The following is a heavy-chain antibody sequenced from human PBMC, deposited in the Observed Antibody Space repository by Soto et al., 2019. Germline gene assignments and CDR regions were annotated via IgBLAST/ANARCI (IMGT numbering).Heavy chain of an antibody. CDR3: VRDPATVTSYFDY. CDR1: GYSFSTYG. D-gene: IGHD3-16*01. V-gene: IGHV3-33*01. J-gene: IGHJ4*02. CDR2: IWYDGRKK. Sequence: QVELVESGGGVVQPGRSLRLSCAASGYSFSTYGMQWVRQAPGKGLDWVAIIWYDGRKKQYAESVKGRFTIARDDSQNTLFLQMDSLGVEDTAVYYCVRDPATVTSYFDYWGQGTLVTVSP.